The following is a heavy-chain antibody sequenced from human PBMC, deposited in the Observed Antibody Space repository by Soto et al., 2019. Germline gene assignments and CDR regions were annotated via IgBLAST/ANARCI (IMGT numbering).Heavy chain of an antibody. CDR2: IYSGGST. J-gene: IGHJ4*02. Sequence: GGPLRLSCAVSGFSVSRSYMNWVRQAPGKGLEWLSIIYSGGSTKYADSVKDRFTISRDTSKNTVYLHMDRLRAEDTAVYYCARDSPEYGTGSPLESWGQGTLVNVSS. CDR1: GFSVSRSY. D-gene: IGHD3-10*01. V-gene: IGHV3-53*01. CDR3: ARDSPEYGTGSPLES.